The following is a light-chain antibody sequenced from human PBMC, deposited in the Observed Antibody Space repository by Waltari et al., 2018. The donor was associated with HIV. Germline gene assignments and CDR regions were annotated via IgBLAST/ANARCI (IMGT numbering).Light chain of an antibody. CDR2: EVS. CDR1: SSAVGVYNY. Sequence: QSALTQPASVSGSPGQSITTSCTGTSSAVGVYNYVSWYQQHPGKAPKLMIYEVSNRPSGVSNRFSGSKSGNTASLTISGLQAEDEADYYCSSYTTRNTRVFGGGTTLTVL. CDR3: SSYTTRNTRV. V-gene: IGLV2-14*01. J-gene: IGLJ3*02.